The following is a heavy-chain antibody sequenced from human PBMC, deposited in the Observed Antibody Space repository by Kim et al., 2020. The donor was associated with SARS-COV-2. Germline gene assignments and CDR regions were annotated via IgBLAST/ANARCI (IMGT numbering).Heavy chain of an antibody. J-gene: IGHJ4*02. CDR3: ARGPGGADFDY. D-gene: IGHD3-10*01. V-gene: IGHV4-61*02. CDR2: T. Sequence: TNYNPSLKSRVTISVDTSKNQFSLKLSSVTAADTAVYYCARGPGGADFDYWGQGTLVTVSS.